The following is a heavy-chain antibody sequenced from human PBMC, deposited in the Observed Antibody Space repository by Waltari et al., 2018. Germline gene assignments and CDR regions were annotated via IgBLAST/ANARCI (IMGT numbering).Heavy chain of an antibody. Sequence: QVQLVQSGAEVKKPGASVKVSCKASGYTFTGYYMHWVRQAPGQGLEWMGWINPSGGGINDAQKFQGRVTMTRETSISTAYMELSRLRSDDTAVYYCARAVTGTYGGFDYWGQGTLVTVSS. CDR2: INPSGGGI. V-gene: IGHV1-2*02. CDR1: GYTFTGYY. J-gene: IGHJ4*02. CDR3: ARAVTGTYGGFDY. D-gene: IGHD1-7*01.